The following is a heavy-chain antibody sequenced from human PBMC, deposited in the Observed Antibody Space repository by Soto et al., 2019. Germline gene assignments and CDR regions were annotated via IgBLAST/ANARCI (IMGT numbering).Heavy chain of an antibody. D-gene: IGHD1-26*01. CDR1: GFTLSDHY. CDR3: VRWDSGNPEN. Sequence: EVQLVESGGGLVQPGGSLRLSCVVSGFTLSDHYIDWVRQAPGKGLEWVGRTKNKAQRYTTEYAASVKSRFTISRDDSENSVYLQMNSLKTEDTAVYYCVRWDSGNPENWGQGTLVTVSS. J-gene: IGHJ4*02. CDR2: TKNKAQRYTT. V-gene: IGHV3-72*01.